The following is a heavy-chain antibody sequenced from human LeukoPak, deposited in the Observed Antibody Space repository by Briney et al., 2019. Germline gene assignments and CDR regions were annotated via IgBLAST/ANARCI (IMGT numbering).Heavy chain of an antibody. CDR3: ARDLRVGIFDY. Sequence: GGSLRLSCAASGFTFSSYAMHWVRQAPGKGLEWVAVIWYDGSNKYYADSVKGRFTISRDNSKNTLYLQMNSLRAEDTAVYYCARDLRVGIFDYWGQGTLVTVSS. D-gene: IGHD1-26*01. CDR2: IWYDGSNK. CDR1: GFTFSSYA. V-gene: IGHV3-33*08. J-gene: IGHJ4*02.